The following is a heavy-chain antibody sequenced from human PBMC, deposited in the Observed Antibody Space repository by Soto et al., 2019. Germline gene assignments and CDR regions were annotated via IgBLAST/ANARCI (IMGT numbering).Heavy chain of an antibody. D-gene: IGHD3-9*01. CDR3: ARVGPVHYDILTGYNPYDYYGMDV. V-gene: IGHV5-10-1*01. CDR1: GYSFTSYW. Sequence: PGESLKISCKGSGYSFTSYWISWVRQMPGKGLEWMGRIDPSDSYTHYSPSFQGHVTISADKSISTAYLQWSSLKASDTAMYYCARVGPVHYDILTGYNPYDYYGMDVWGEGTTVTVSS. J-gene: IGHJ6*04. CDR2: IDPSDSYT.